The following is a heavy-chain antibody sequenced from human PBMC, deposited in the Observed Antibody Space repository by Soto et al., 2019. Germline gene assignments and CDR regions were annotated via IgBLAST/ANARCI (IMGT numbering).Heavy chain of an antibody. CDR2: INPSGGST. CDR3: ARDLYCSGGSCYPYYYYYMDV. Sequence: ASVKVSCKASGYTFTSYYMHWVRQAPGQGLEWMGIINPSGGSTSYAQKFQGRVTMTRDTSTSTVYIELSSLRSEDTAVYYCARDLYCSGGSCYPYYYYYMDVWGKGTTVTVSS. D-gene: IGHD2-15*01. CDR1: GYTFTSYY. V-gene: IGHV1-46*03. J-gene: IGHJ6*03.